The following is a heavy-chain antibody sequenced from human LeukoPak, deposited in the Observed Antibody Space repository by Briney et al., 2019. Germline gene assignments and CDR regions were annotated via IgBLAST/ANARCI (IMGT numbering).Heavy chain of an antibody. CDR1: GGSFSGYY. CDR3: AREYAYYYGSGTYYYYMDV. CDR2: INNSGST. J-gene: IGHJ6*03. V-gene: IGHV4-34*01. Sequence: SETLSLTCAVYGGSFSGYYWNWIRQPPGKGLEWIGEINNSGSTNYNPSLKSRVTISVDTSKNQFSLELSSVTATDTAVYYCAREYAYYYGSGTYYYYMDVWGKGTTVTISS. D-gene: IGHD3-10*01.